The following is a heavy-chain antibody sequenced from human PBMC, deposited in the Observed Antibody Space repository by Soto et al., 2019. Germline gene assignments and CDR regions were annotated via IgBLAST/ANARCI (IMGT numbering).Heavy chain of an antibody. CDR3: ARDRTTVTTPDAFDI. V-gene: IGHV4-38-2*02. CDR1: GYSISSGYY. CDR2: IYHSGST. Sequence: SETLSLTCTVSGYSISSGYYWGWIRQPPGKGLEWIGSIYHSGSTYYNPSLKSRVTISVDTSKNKFSLKLSSVTAADTAVYYCARDRTTVTTPDAFDIWGQGTMVTVSS. J-gene: IGHJ3*02. D-gene: IGHD4-4*01.